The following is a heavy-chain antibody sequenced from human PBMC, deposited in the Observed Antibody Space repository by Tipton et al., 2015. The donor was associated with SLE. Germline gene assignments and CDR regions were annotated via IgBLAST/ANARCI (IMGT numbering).Heavy chain of an antibody. D-gene: IGHD3-22*01. J-gene: IGHJ1*01. V-gene: IGHV4-39*01. Sequence: TLSLTCTVSGGSISSYYWGWIRQPPGKGLEWIGSIYYSGSTYYNPSLKSRVTISVDTSKNQFSLKLSSVTAADTAVYYCARPRDSSGLEYFQHWGQGTLVTVSS. CDR3: ARPRDSSGLEYFQH. CDR1: GGSISSYY. CDR2: IYYSGST.